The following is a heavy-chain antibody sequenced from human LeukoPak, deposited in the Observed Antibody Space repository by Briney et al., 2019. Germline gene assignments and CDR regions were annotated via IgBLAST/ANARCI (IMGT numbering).Heavy chain of an antibody. CDR1: GYTFTSYY. Sequence: ASVKVSCKASGYTFTSYYMHWVRQAPGQGLEWMGIINPSGSSTSYAQKFQGRVTMTRDTSTSTVYMELSSLRSEDTAVYYCAREPLYQSSSWYPDYYYYYYMDVWGKGTTVTVSS. J-gene: IGHJ6*03. CDR2: INPSGSST. CDR3: AREPLYQSSSWYPDYYYYYYMDV. D-gene: IGHD6-13*01. V-gene: IGHV1-46*01.